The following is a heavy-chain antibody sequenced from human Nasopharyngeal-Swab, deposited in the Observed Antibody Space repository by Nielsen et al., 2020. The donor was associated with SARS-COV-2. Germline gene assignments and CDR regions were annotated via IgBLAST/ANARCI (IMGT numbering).Heavy chain of an antibody. Sequence: ETLSLTCTVSGGSISSYYWSWVRQAPGKGLEWVANIKQDGSEKYYVDSVKGRFTISRDNAKNSLYLQMNSLRAEDTAVYYCARDGYDFWSGYHGWFDPWGQGTLVTVSS. CDR2: IKQDGSEK. V-gene: IGHV3-7*01. J-gene: IGHJ5*02. CDR1: GGSISSYY. D-gene: IGHD3-3*01. CDR3: ARDGYDFWSGYHGWFDP.